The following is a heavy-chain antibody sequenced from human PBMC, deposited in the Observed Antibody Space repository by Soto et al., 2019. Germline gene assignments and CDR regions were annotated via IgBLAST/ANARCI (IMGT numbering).Heavy chain of an antibody. CDR1: GFTFSDYY. Sequence: QVQLVESGGGLVKPGGSLRLSCAASGFTFSDYYMTWIRQAPGRGLEWVSHISSSGSSIDYGDSVRGRFTISRDNAKKSVFLQMTSLRAEDTAVYFCARRRYGSGSNDFWGQGTLVTVSS. V-gene: IGHV3-11*01. J-gene: IGHJ4*02. CDR3: ARRRYGSGSNDF. CDR2: ISSSGSSI. D-gene: IGHD3-10*01.